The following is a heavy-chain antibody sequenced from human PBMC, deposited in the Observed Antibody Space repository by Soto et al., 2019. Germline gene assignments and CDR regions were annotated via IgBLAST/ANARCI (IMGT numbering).Heavy chain of an antibody. Sequence: GGSLILSCAASGFTFSSYAMSWVRQAPGKGLEWVSAISGRGGRTYYADAVKGRFTISRDNSKNTLYLQMNSLRAEDTAVYYCAKYDFWSGDEGPDDAFDIWGQGTMVTVSS. CDR3: AKYDFWSGDEGPDDAFDI. CDR1: GFTFSSYA. D-gene: IGHD3-3*01. V-gene: IGHV3-23*01. CDR2: ISGRGGRT. J-gene: IGHJ3*02.